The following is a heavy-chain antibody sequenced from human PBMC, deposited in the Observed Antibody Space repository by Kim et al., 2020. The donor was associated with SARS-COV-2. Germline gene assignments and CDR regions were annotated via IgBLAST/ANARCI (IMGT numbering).Heavy chain of an antibody. CDR3: TTDRNEVRGVILSFRL. CDR1: GFTFSNAW. J-gene: IGHJ4*02. D-gene: IGHD3-10*01. Sequence: GGSLRLSCAASGFTFSNAWMSWVRQAPGKGLEWVGRIKSKTDGGTTDYAAPVKGRFTISRDDSKNTLYLQMNSLKTEDTAVYYCTTDRNEVRGVILSFRLWGQGTLVTVSS. V-gene: IGHV3-15*01. CDR2: IKSKTDGGTT.